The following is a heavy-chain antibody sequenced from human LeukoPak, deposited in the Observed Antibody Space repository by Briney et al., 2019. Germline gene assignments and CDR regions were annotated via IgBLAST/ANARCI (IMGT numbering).Heavy chain of an antibody. CDR1: GFTFSSSA. J-gene: IGHJ4*02. D-gene: IGHD2-15*01. CDR3: AKNRGSSCYSALDC. V-gene: IGHV3-23*01. Sequence: GGSLRLSCAASGFTFSSSAMTWVRQAPGKGLEWVSSISDNGGSTYFADSVKARFTISRDNSKNTLYLQMSSLRAEDTAIYYCAKNRGSSCYSALDCWGQGTLVTVSS. CDR2: ISDNGGST.